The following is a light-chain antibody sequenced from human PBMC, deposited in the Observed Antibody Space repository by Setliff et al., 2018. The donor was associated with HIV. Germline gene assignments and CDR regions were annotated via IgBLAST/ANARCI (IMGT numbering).Light chain of an antibody. CDR2: DVA. CDR1: SGDVGGYNY. J-gene: IGLJ1*01. CDR3: SSYVAGGSRDG. V-gene: IGLV2-14*03. Sequence: QSALTQPASVSGSPGQSITISCTGTSGDVGGYNYVSWYQQHPGKAPRLMIYDVAYRPSGVSNRFSGSKSGNTASLTISGLQAEDEADYYCSSYVAGGSRDGFGTGTKVTVL.